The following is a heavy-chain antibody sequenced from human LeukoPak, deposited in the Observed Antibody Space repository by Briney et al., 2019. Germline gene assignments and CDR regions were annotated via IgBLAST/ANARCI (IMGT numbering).Heavy chain of an antibody. J-gene: IGHJ5*02. CDR1: GGSFSGYY. Sequence: SETLSLTCAVYGGSFSGYYWSWIRQPPGKGLEWIGEINHSGSTNYNPSLKSRVTISVDTSKNQFSLKLSSVTAADTAVYYCARAGQIDWDANWFDPWGQGTLVTVSS. CDR2: INHSGST. CDR3: ARAGQIDWDANWFDP. D-gene: IGHD3-9*01. V-gene: IGHV4-34*01.